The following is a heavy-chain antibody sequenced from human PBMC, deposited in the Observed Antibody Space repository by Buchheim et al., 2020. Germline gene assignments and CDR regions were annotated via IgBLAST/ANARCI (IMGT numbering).Heavy chain of an antibody. CDR1: GFTFSSYE. CDR2: ISSSGSTI. D-gene: IGHD4-23*01. J-gene: IGHJ2*01. Sequence: EVQLVESGGGLVQPGGSLRLSCAASGFTFSSYEVNWVRQAPGKGLEWVSYISSSGSTIYYADSVKGRFTISRDNAKNSLYLQMNSLRAEDTAVYYCARDRFEDYGGNRFYWYFDLWGRGTL. V-gene: IGHV3-48*03. CDR3: ARDRFEDYGGNRFYWYFDL.